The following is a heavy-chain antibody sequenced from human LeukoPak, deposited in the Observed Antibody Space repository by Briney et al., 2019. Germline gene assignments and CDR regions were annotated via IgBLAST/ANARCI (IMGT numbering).Heavy chain of an antibody. Sequence: SGTLSLTCAVSGVSISGSIWWSWVRQPPGKGLEWIGYIYYTGSTNYSPSLRSRVTMSVDRSKNQVFLRLSSLTAADTAVYYCARSAAGHQYYFDYWGRGTLVTVSS. J-gene: IGHJ4*02. D-gene: IGHD2-2*01. V-gene: IGHV4-4*02. CDR2: IYYTGST. CDR1: GVSISGSIW. CDR3: ARSAAGHQYYFDY.